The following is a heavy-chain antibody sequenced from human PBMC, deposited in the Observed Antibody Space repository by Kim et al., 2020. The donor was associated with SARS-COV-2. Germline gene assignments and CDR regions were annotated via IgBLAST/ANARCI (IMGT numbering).Heavy chain of an antibody. CDR1: GGSFSGYY. J-gene: IGHJ2*01. D-gene: IGHD3-3*01. CDR3: ARTYYDFWSGYYAPEYFDL. V-gene: IGHV4-34*01. CDR2: INHSGST. Sequence: SETLSLTCAVYGGSFSGYYWSWIRQPPGKGLEWIGEINHSGSTNYNPSLKSRVTISVDTSKNQFSLKLSSVTAADTAVYYCARTYYDFWSGYYAPEYFDL.